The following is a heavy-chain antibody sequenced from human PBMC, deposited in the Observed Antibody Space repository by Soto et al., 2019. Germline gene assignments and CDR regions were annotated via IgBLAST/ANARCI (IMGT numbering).Heavy chain of an antibody. V-gene: IGHV1-2*04. J-gene: IGHJ4*02. Sequence: QVQLVQSGAEVKKPGASVKVSCKASGYTFTGYYMHWVRQAPGQGLEWMGWINPNSGGTNYAQKFQGWVTMTRDTSISTAYMELSRLRSDDTAVYYCARDYIWGSYRLIDYWGQGNLVTVSS. CDR3: ARDYIWGSYRLIDY. D-gene: IGHD3-16*02. CDR1: GYTFTGYY. CDR2: INPNSGGT.